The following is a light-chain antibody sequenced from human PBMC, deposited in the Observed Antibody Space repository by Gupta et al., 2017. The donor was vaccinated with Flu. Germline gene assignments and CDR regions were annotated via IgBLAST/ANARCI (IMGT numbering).Light chain of an antibody. J-gene: IGLJ3*02. CDR1: SSNLGAGYD. Sequence: QSGLTQPPSVSGAPGQRPTISCTGSSSNLGAGYDVHWYQQFPGKVPKLLLYGNNHRPSGVPDRFSGSKSGTSASLAITGLQADDEADYFCQSYDISLSGSVFGGGTKLTVL. V-gene: IGLV1-40*01. CDR2: GNN. CDR3: QSYDISLSGSV.